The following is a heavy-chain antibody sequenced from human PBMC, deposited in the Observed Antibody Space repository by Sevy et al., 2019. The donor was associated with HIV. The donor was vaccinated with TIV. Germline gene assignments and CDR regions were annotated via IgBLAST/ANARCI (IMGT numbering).Heavy chain of an antibody. CDR3: ARGDREYDDFWSVSYGNFDS. J-gene: IGHJ4*02. Sequence: GGSLRLSCAASGFTFSNYWMHWVRQAPGKGLVWVSRINSDESSTTYADSVKGRFTISRDNAKNTLYLQMNSLRAEDTAVYYCARGDREYDDFWSVSYGNFDSWGQGTLVTVSS. D-gene: IGHD3-3*01. CDR1: GFTFSNYW. V-gene: IGHV3-74*01. CDR2: INSDESST.